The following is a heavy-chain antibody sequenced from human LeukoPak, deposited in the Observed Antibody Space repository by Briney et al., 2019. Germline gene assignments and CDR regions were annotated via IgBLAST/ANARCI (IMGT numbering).Heavy chain of an antibody. CDR3: AKNRGSGSYNDY. CDR2: IKQDGSGK. D-gene: IGHD3-10*01. V-gene: IGHV3-7*01. J-gene: IGHJ4*02. CDR1: GFSFSCYW. Sequence: PGGSLRLSCAASGFSFSCYWMTWVRQAPGKGLEWVANIKQDGSGKSYVDSVKGRFSISRDNAENSLYLQMNSLRAEDTAVYYCAKNRGSGSYNDYWGQGTLVTVSS.